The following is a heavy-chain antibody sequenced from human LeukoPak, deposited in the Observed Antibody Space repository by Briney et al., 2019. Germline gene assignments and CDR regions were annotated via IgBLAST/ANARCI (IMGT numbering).Heavy chain of an antibody. D-gene: IGHD3-9*01. V-gene: IGHV3-23*01. J-gene: IGHJ4*02. CDR2: MSGSGGSS. CDR3: AKGGAYDLLTGSDFDH. Sequence: GGSLRLSCAASGFSFSSQAMSWVRQAPGKGLEWVSSMSGSGGSSAYADSVKGRLTISRDSYKNTVYLQMNSMRAEDTAVHYCAKGGAYDLLTGSDFDHWGQGTLVTVSS. CDR1: GFSFSSQA.